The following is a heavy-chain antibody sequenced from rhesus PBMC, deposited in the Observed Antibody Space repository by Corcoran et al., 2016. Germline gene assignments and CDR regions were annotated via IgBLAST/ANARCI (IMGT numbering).Heavy chain of an antibody. Sequence: QVQLQESGPGLVKPSETLSLTCAVSGGSVSSSNWWSWIHQPPGKGLEWIGYISGSSGSTYYNPSLKSRVTISTDTSKNQFSLKLSYVTAADTAVYYCARRKVLFDYWGQGVLVTVSS. V-gene: IGHV4-65*01. CDR2: ISGSSGST. CDR1: GGSVSSSNW. J-gene: IGHJ4*01. CDR3: ARRKVLFDY.